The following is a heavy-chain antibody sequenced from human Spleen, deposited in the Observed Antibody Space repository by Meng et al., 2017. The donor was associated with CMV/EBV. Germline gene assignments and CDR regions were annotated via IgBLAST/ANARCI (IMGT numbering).Heavy chain of an antibody. CDR3: ARGGQRGDY. CDR2: IYTSGRT. J-gene: IGHJ4*02. V-gene: IGHV4-4*07. Sequence: VQVQESGQGLVILWRPLSRPCTLSDGSISSYSWSWIRQPAGKGLEWIGRIYTSGRTNYNPSLKSRVTMSVDTSKNQFSLKLSSVTAADTAVYYCARGGQRGDYWGQGTLVTVSS. CDR1: DGSISSYS.